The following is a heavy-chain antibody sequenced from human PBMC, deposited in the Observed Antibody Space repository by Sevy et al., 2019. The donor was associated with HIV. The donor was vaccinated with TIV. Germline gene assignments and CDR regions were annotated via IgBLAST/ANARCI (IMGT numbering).Heavy chain of an antibody. V-gene: IGHV1-46*03. Sequence: ASVKVSCKASGYTFTTYYMHWVRQAPGQGLEWMGIINPSGGGTSYAQKFQGRVTMTRDTSTSTVYLELSSLRSEDTAVYYCTKDVVATPNYHSGMDVWGQGTTVTVSS. J-gene: IGHJ6*02. CDR2: INPSGGGT. CDR1: GYTFTTYY. D-gene: IGHD2-15*01. CDR3: TKDVVATPNYHSGMDV.